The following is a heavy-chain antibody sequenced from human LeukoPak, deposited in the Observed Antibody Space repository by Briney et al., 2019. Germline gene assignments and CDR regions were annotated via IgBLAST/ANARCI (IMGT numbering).Heavy chain of an antibody. CDR2: ISGSGGGT. Sequence: GGSLRLSCAASGFTFSSYAMSWVRQAPGKGLEWVSAISGSGGGTYYADSVRGRFTISRDNSKNTLYLQMNSLRAEDTAVYYCANYDSSGYYCVYWGQGTLVTVSS. D-gene: IGHD3-22*01. CDR3: ANYDSSGYYCVY. V-gene: IGHV3-23*01. J-gene: IGHJ4*02. CDR1: GFTFSSYA.